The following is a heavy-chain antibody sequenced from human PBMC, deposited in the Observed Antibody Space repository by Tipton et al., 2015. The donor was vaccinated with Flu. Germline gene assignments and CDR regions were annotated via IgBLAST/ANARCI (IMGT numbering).Heavy chain of an antibody. Sequence: QLVQSGAEVKKPGSSVKVSCKASGGTFRTYAISWVRQAPGQGLEWMGGIIPLFGSANYAQNFQGRVTITADESTSTAYMELSSLRSEDTAVYYCARDSSTESDVFQPEYGMDVWGQGTTVTVSS. J-gene: IGHJ6*02. D-gene: IGHD3-16*01. CDR3: ARDSSTESDVFQPEYGMDV. V-gene: IGHV1-69*01. CDR2: IIPLFGSA. CDR1: GGTFRTYA.